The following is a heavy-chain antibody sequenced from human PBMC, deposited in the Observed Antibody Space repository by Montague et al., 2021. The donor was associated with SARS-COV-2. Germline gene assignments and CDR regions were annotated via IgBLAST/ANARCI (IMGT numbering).Heavy chain of an antibody. J-gene: IGHJ6*02. D-gene: IGHD6-13*01. V-gene: IGHV4-59*12. CDR3: ARQAAGSYFYYGVDV. CDR2: YTGIT. Sequence: YTGITNYNPSLKSRVTISLYTSKNQFFLKVTSVTAADTAVYYCARQAAGSYFYYGVDVWGQGNTVIVS.